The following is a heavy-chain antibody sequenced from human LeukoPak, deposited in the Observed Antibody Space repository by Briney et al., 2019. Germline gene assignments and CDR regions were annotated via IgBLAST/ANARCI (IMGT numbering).Heavy chain of an antibody. V-gene: IGHV4-39*01. CDR1: GGSVTSASHY. D-gene: IGHD4-17*01. J-gene: IGHJ4*02. CDR2: IHYSGST. CDR3: TRHHDYGDRIDY. Sequence: SETLSLTCTVSGGSVTSASHYWAWIRQPPGKGLEWIGSIHYSGSTYYSPSLKSRLTISGDTSKSQFSLKLTFVTAADTAVYYCTRHHDYGDRIDYWGQGTLVTVSS.